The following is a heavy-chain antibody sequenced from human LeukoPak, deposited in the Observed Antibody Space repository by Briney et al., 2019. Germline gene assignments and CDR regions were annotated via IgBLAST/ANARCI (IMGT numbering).Heavy chain of an antibody. V-gene: IGHV3-23*01. CDR1: GFTFNNYV. Sequence: GGTLRLSCEASGFTFNNYVMNWVRQAPGKGLEWVSSIIPSGGRTNYAESVKGRFTISRDNSKNTVELQMNTLRAEDTVVYYCAKGEDGFEYYYYIDGWGKGTTVTVSS. D-gene: IGHD2/OR15-2a*01. CDR2: IIPSGGRT. CDR3: AKGEDGFEYYYYIDG. J-gene: IGHJ6*03.